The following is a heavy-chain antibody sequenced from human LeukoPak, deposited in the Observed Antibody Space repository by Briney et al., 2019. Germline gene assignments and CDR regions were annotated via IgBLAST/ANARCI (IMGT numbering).Heavy chain of an antibody. CDR3: ARARGSGSYYGHDYYYYHYMYV. CDR2: ISSSSSYI. D-gene: IGHD3-10*01. J-gene: IGHJ6*03. V-gene: IGHV3-21*04. Sequence: NPGGSLRLSCAASGFTFSSYSMNWVRQAPGKGLEWVSSISSSSSYIYNADSVKGRFTISRDNAKNSLYLQMNSLRSEDTAIYYCARARGSGSYYGHDYYYYHYMYVWGKGTTVTVSS. CDR1: GFTFSSYS.